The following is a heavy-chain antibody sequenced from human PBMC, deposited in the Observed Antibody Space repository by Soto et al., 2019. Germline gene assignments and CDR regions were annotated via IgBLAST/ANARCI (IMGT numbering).Heavy chain of an antibody. V-gene: IGHV3-23*01. Sequence: EVRLLESGGGVVQPGGSLRLSCAASGFTFSSYAMTWVRQAPGKGLEWVSAISGSGDSTYYANSVKGRFTISRDNSKNTLYLQMTGLSAGDTAVYFCVNRRRVDTPMVDQWGQGTLVTVSS. CDR2: ISGSGDST. D-gene: IGHD5-18*01. CDR1: GFTFSSYA. CDR3: VNRRRVDTPMVDQ. J-gene: IGHJ4*02.